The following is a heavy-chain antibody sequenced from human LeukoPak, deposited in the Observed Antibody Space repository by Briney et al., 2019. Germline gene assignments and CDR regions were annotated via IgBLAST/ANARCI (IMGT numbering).Heavy chain of an antibody. CDR1: GFTFDDYA. CDR2: ISWNSGSI. V-gene: IGHV3-9*01. J-gene: IGHJ6*02. CDR3: ARNNGMDV. Sequence: LRLSCAASGFTFDDYAMHWVRQAPGKGLEWVSGISWNSGSIGYADSVKGRFTISRDNAKNSLYLQMNSLRAEDTALYYCARNNGMDVWGQGTTVIVSS.